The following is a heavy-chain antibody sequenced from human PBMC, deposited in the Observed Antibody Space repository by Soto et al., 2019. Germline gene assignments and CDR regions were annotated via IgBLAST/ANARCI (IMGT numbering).Heavy chain of an antibody. CDR2: ILYSWTN. Sequence: QVQLQESGPGLVKPSQTLSLTCTVSGGSITRGDYYWSWIRQPPGKGLEWIGYILYSWTNNYNPPPESRLTISIDTSKDQVALKLTSVTAADPAVYYCTRNGALDYWGRGTLVTVSS. CDR1: GGSITRGDYY. CDR3: TRNGALDY. D-gene: IGHD2-8*01. J-gene: IGHJ4*02. V-gene: IGHV4-30-4*01.